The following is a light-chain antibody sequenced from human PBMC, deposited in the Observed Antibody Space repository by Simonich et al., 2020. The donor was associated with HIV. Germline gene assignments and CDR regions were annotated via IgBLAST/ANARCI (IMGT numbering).Light chain of an antibody. CDR3: AAWDDSLNGPR. J-gene: IGLJ3*02. CDR1: SSNIGSNT. Sequence: QSVLTQPPSASGTPGQRVTISCSGSSSNIGSNTVNWYQQPPGTAPKLLIYRKNQRPSGVPDRVSGSKSGTSASLAISGLQSEDEADYYCAAWDDSLNGPRFGGGTKLTVL. CDR2: RKN. V-gene: IGLV1-44*01.